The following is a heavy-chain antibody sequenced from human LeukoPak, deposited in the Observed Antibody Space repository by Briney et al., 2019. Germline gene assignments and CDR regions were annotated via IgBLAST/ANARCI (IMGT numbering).Heavy chain of an antibody. CDR3: AKTTVVGATVDAFDI. D-gene: IGHD1-26*01. CDR2: IRYDGSNK. J-gene: IGHJ3*02. CDR1: GFTFSNFG. Sequence: GGSLRLSCSASGFTFSNFGMHWVRQAPGKRLEWVALIRYDGSNKYYADSVKGRFTISRDNSKHTLYLQMNSLRPEDTAVYSCAKTTVVGATVDAFDIWGQGTMVTVSS. V-gene: IGHV3-30*02.